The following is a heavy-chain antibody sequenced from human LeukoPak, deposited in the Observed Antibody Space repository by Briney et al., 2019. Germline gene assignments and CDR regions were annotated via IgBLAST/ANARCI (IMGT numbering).Heavy chain of an antibody. CDR1: GFTFDNYA. CDR3: AKDIGADYYYDSSGYFI. CDR2: ISGDGDST. V-gene: IGHV3-43*02. D-gene: IGHD3-22*01. J-gene: IGHJ3*02. Sequence: PGGSLRLSCAASGFTFDNYAMHWVRQVPGKGLEWVSLISGDGDSTYYPDSVKGRFTISRDNSKNSLYPLMNSLRTEDTALYYCAKDIGADYYYDSSGYFIWGQGTMVTVSS.